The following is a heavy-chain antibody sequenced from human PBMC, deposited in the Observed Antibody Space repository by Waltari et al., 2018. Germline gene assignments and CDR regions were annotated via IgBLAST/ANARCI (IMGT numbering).Heavy chain of an antibody. J-gene: IGHJ3*02. CDR3: ARDLRAGATRGAFDI. CDR1: GGTFSSYA. Sequence: QVPLVQSGAAVKKPGSSVKVSCTASGGTFSSYAISWVRPAPGQGLEWMGGIIPIFGTANYAQKFQGRVTITTDESTSTAYMELSSLRSEDTAVYYCARDLRAGATRGAFDIWGQGTMVTVSS. CDR2: IIPIFGTA. D-gene: IGHD1-26*01. V-gene: IGHV1-69*05.